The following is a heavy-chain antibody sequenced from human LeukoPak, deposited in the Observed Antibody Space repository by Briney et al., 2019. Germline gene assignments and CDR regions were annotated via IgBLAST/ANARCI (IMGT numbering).Heavy chain of an antibody. D-gene: IGHD3-3*01. V-gene: IGHV1-3*01. Sequence: GASVKVSCKASGYTFTSYAMHWVRQAPGQRLEWMGWINAGNGNTKYSQKLQGRVTITRDTSASTAYMELSSLRSEDTAVYYCARFSFFLEWLLPDYWGQGTLVTVSS. CDR3: ARFSFFLEWLLPDY. CDR1: GYTFTSYA. CDR2: INAGNGNT. J-gene: IGHJ4*02.